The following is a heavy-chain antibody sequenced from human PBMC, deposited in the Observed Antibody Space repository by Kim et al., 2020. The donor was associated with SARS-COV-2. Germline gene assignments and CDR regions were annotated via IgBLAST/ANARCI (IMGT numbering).Heavy chain of an antibody. CDR3: ARVLTEDGYCDY. D-gene: IGHD3-22*01. CDR1: GGSISSSSYY. V-gene: IGHV4-39*07. J-gene: IGHJ4*02. Sequence: SETLSLTCTVSGGSISSSSYYWGWIRQPPGKGLEWIGSIYYSGSTYYNPSLKSRVTISVDTSKNQFSLKLSSVTAADTAVYYCARVLTEDGYCDYWGQGTLVTVSS. CDR2: IYYSGST.